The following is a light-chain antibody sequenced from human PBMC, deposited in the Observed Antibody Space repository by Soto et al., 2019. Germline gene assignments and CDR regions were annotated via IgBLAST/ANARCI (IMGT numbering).Light chain of an antibody. CDR1: QYISSH. V-gene: IGKV1-39*01. J-gene: IGKJ2*01. CDR2: AAS. CDR3: QQSFSIPYT. Sequence: DIQMTQSPSSLTAVIGDRVTITCRTSQYISSHLNWYHQKPGKAPNLLIYAASSLQSGVPSGFSGSGSGTDFTLTITSPPPDDFATYYCQQSFSIPYTFGQGTKLQIK.